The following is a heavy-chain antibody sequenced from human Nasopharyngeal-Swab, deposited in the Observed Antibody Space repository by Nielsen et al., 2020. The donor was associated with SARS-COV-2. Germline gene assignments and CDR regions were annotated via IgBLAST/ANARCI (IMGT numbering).Heavy chain of an antibody. V-gene: IGHV1-69*13. CDR1: GGTFSSYA. CDR3: AREGRGYYYYGMDV. CDR2: IIPIFGTA. Sequence: SVKVFCKASGGTFSSYAISWVRQAPGQGLEWMGGIIPIFGTANYAQKFQGRVTITADESTSTAYMELSSLRSEDTAVYYCAREGRGYYYYGMDVWGQGTTVTVSS. J-gene: IGHJ6*02.